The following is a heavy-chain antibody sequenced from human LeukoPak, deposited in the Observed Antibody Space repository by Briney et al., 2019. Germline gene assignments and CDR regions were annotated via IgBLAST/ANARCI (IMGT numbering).Heavy chain of an antibody. CDR3: AKQGGARQDYYMDV. CDR2: IIPVFDTA. J-gene: IGHJ6*03. D-gene: IGHD1/OR15-1a*01. V-gene: IGHV1-69*15. Sequence: SVKVSCKASGGSLNSYSISWVRQAPGQGLEWMGRIIPVFDTAKYAQKLQGRVTITADVPSDTAYLELSSLTSEDTAMYFCAKQGGARQDYYMDVWGNGTTVTVSS. CDR1: GGSLNSYS.